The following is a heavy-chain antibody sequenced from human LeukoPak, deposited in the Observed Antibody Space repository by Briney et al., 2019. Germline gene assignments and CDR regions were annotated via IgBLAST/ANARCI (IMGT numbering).Heavy chain of an antibody. J-gene: IGHJ6*02. D-gene: IGHD3-10*01. CDR3: ARDRVVRGGYYYYGMDV. CDR1: GFTFSSYG. V-gene: IGHV3-33*01. CDR2: IWYDGSNK. Sequence: GRSLRLSCAASGFTFSSYGMHWVRQAPGKGLEWVAVIWYDGSNKYYADSVKGRFTISRDNSKNTLYLQMNSLRAEDTAVYYCARDRVVRGGYYYYGMDVWGQGTTVTVSS.